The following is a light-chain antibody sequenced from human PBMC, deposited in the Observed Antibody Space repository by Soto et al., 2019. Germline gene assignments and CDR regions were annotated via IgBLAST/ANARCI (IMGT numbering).Light chain of an antibody. CDR3: QQRGDWPPIT. V-gene: IGKV3-11*01. Sequence: EIVLTQSPATLSLSPGERGTLSCRASQNVSSYLAWYQKKPGQAPRLLIYDASNRATGIPARFSGSGSGTDFTLTISSLEPEDFAVYYCQQRGDWPPITFGQGTRLEIK. CDR1: QNVSSY. CDR2: DAS. J-gene: IGKJ5*01.